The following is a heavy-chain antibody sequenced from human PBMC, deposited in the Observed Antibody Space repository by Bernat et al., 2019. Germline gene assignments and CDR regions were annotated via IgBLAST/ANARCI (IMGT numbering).Heavy chain of an antibody. J-gene: IGHJ4*02. Sequence: EVQLVETGGGLIQPGGSLRLSCAASGFTVSSNYMIWVRQAPGKGLEWVSVIYSGSSTYYADSVKGRFTISRDNTKNTLYLQMNSLGAEDTAVYYGTTYDILTGYYHWGQGTLVTVSS. CDR3: TTYDILTGYYH. CDR1: GFTVSSNY. CDR2: IYSGSST. V-gene: IGHV3-53*05. D-gene: IGHD3-9*01.